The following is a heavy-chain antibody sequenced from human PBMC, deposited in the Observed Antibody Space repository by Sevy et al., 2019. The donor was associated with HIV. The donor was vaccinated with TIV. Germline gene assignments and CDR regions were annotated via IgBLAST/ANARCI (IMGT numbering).Heavy chain of an antibody. D-gene: IGHD6-19*01. J-gene: IGHJ4*02. V-gene: IGHV3-23*01. CDR2: ISGSGTRT. Sequence: GGSLRLSCAVSGFSFDSYGMTWVRQAPGKGLEWVSGISGSGTRTYYADSVKGRFSISRDNSKSTLYLQMRSLRVEDTALYYCAKAPLASGDSSGWTWGFDYWGQGTVVTVSS. CDR3: AKAPLASGDSSGWTWGFDY. CDR1: GFSFDSYG.